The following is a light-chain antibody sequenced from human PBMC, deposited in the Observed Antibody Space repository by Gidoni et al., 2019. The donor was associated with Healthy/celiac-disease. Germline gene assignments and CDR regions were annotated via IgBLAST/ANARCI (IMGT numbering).Light chain of an antibody. Sequence: DIQMTQSPSSLSASVGDRVTITCQASQAISNHLNWYQEKPGKAPKLLIYDASNLETGVPSRFSGSGAGTDFTFTIFSLQPEDIATYYCQQYANLYSFGQGTKLEIK. CDR1: QAISNH. CDR2: DAS. V-gene: IGKV1-33*01. CDR3: QQYANLYS. J-gene: IGKJ2*03.